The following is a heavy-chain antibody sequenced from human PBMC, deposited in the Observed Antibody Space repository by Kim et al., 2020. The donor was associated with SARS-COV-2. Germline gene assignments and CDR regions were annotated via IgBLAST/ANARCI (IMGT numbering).Heavy chain of an antibody. J-gene: IGHJ5*02. V-gene: IGHV4-34*01. Sequence: SGSTNYNPSLKSRVTISVDTSKNQFSLKLSSVTAADTAVYYCARAGEFDPWGQGTLVTVSS. CDR2: SGST. CDR3: ARAGEFDP.